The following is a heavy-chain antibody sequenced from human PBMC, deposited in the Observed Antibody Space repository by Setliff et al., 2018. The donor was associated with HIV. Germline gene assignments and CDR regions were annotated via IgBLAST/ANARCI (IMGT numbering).Heavy chain of an antibody. V-gene: IGHV4-4*07. CDR1: GGSISSYY. J-gene: IGHJ6*03. CDR3: ARANFWSGYRYYYYYMDV. D-gene: IGHD3-3*01. Sequence: SETLSLTCTVSGGSISSYYWSWIRQPAGKGLEWIGRIYTSGSTNYNPSLKSRVTMSVDTSKNQFSLKLSSVTAADTAVYYCARANFWSGYRYYYYYMDVWGKGTTVTVSS. CDR2: IYTSGST.